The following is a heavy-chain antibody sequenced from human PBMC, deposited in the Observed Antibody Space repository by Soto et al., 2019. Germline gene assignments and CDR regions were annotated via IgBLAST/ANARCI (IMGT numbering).Heavy chain of an antibody. CDR3: VRSGTARLLRHSWFDT. Sequence: EVQLVESGGGLVKPGGFLRLSCAASGFTFNTYDMNWVRQAPGKGLEWVSSITASSAYLYYADSVRGRITISRDNAKNSLFLQMHSLRAEDTAVYYCVRSGTARLLRHSWFDTWGQGTLVTVSS. V-gene: IGHV3-21*01. J-gene: IGHJ5*02. CDR1: GFTFNTYD. D-gene: IGHD2-21*01. CDR2: ITASSAYL.